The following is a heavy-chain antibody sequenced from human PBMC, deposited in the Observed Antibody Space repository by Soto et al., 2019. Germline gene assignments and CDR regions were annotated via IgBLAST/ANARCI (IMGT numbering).Heavy chain of an antibody. V-gene: IGHV3-11*01. CDR2: ISSSGGTI. CDR1: GFTFSDYY. J-gene: IGHJ4*02. D-gene: IGHD3-10*01. Sequence: PGGSLRLSCAASGFTFSDYYMSWIRQAPGKGLEWVSYISSSGGTIYYADSVKGRFTISRDNAKNSLYLQMNSLRAEDTAVYYCARGAHLGPYYYGSGTDPFDYWGQGTLVTVSS. CDR3: ARGAHLGPYYYGSGTDPFDY.